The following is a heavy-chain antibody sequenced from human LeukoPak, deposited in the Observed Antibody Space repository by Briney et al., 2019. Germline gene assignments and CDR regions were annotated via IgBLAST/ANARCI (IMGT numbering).Heavy chain of an antibody. CDR2: IIPILGIA. CDR3: AREIVVVVAAPGMVDAFDI. J-gene: IGHJ3*02. CDR1: GGTFSSYA. D-gene: IGHD2-15*01. V-gene: IGHV1-69*04. Sequence: SVKVSCKASGGTFSSYAISRVRQAPGQGLEWMGRIIPILGIANYAQKFQGRVTITADKSTSTASMELSRLRSEDTAVYYCAREIVVVVAAPGMVDAFDIWGQGTIVTVSS.